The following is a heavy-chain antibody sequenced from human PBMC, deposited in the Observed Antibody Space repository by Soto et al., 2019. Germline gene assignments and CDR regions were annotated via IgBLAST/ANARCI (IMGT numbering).Heavy chain of an antibody. D-gene: IGHD1-1*01. CDR2: ISYDGSNK. CDR1: GFTFSSYA. J-gene: IGHJ6*02. CDR3: ARDVELAQWDYYYGMDV. Sequence: GGSLRLSCAASGFTFSSYAMHWVRQAPGKGLEWVAVISYDGSNKYYADSVEGRFTISRDNPKNTLYLQMNSLRAEDTAVYYCARDVELAQWDYYYGMDVWGQGTTVTVSS. V-gene: IGHV3-30-3*01.